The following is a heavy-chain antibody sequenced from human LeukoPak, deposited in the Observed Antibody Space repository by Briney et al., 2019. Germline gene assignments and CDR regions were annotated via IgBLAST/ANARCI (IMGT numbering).Heavy chain of an antibody. V-gene: IGHV3-64*02. CDR1: GFTFSSYA. D-gene: IGHD4-23*01. CDR2: ISSNGGST. Sequence: GGSLRLSCAASGFTFSSYAMHWVRQAPGKGLEYVSAISSNGGSTYYADSVKGRFTISRDNSKNTLYLQMGSLRAEDMAVYYCAREMEDGGGFDPWGQGTLATVSS. J-gene: IGHJ5*02. CDR3: AREMEDGGGFDP.